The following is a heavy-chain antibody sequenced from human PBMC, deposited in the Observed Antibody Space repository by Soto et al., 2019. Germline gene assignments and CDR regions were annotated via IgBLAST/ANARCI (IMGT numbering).Heavy chain of an antibody. J-gene: IGHJ3*02. CDR2: IIPIFGTA. V-gene: IGHV1-69*01. Sequence: QVQLVQSGAEVKKPGSSVKVSCKASGGTFSSYAISWVRQAPGQGLEWMGGIIPIFGTANYAQKFQGRVTITADESTSTANMELSSLRSEDTAVYDCAGDRGGGITMIVVVSPGAFDIWGQGTMVTVSS. CDR1: GGTFSSYA. CDR3: AGDRGGGITMIVVVSPGAFDI. D-gene: IGHD3-22*01.